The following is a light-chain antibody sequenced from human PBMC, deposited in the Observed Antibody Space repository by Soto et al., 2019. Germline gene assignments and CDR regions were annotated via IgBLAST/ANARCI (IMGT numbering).Light chain of an antibody. CDR1: QSVSSN. V-gene: IGKV3-15*01. J-gene: IGKJ1*01. Sequence: EIVMTQSPATLSVSPWERATLSCRASQSVSSNLAWYQQKPGQAPRLLIYGASTRATGIPARFSGSGSGTEFTLTISSLQSEDFALYYCQQYGSSGTFGQGTKVDIK. CDR2: GAS. CDR3: QQYGSSGT.